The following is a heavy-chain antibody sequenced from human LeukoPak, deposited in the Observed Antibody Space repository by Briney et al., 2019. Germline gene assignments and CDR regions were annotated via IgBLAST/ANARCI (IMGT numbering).Heavy chain of an antibody. J-gene: IGHJ4*02. V-gene: IGHV4-34*01. Sequence: SETLSLTCAVYGGSFSGYYWSWIRQPPGKGLEWIGEINRSGSTNYNPSLKSRVTISVDTSKNQFSLKLSSVTAADTAVYYCARGRYSGSSFVYWGQGTLVTVSS. D-gene: IGHD1-26*01. CDR3: ARGRYSGSSFVY. CDR1: GGSFSGYY. CDR2: INRSGST.